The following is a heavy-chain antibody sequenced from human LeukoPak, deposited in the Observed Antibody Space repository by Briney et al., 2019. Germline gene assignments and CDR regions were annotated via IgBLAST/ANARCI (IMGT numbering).Heavy chain of an antibody. CDR1: GGSISSYY. CDR2: IYYTGIT. D-gene: IGHD2-15*01. Sequence: SETLSLTCTVPGGSISSYYWSWIRQPPGKGLEWIGYIYYTGITNYSPSPSLKSRVTIAVDTSKSKFSLKLISVTAADTAVYYCARLDASLLYFDFWGQGTLATVSS. J-gene: IGHJ4*02. V-gene: IGHV4-59*08. CDR3: ARLDASLLYFDF.